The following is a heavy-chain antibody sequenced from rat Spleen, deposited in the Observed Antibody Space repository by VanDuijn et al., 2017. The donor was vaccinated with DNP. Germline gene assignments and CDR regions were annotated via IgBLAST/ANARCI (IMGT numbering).Heavy chain of an antibody. J-gene: IGHJ4*01. CDR3: ARHLAAYYAMDA. CDR1: GFSLTSYN. Sequence: QVQLKESGPGLVHPSQTLSLTCTVAGFSLTSYNIHWVRQPLGKGLVWMGTIWAGGSTNYNSAVQSRLSISRDTSKSQVFLKMNSLQPEDTGTYYCARHLAAYYAMDAWGQGTSVTVSS. D-gene: IGHD1-2*01. V-gene: IGHV2-72*01. CDR2: IWAGGST.